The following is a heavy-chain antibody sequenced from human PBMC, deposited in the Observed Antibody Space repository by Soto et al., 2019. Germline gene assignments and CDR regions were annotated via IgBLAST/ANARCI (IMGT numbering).Heavy chain of an antibody. J-gene: IGHJ3*02. V-gene: IGHV3-23*01. CDR3: ARRAFGSSRSFDI. CDR1: GFAFSSHP. D-gene: IGHD6-6*01. CDR2: ISDSGGLT. Sequence: VQLLESGGDFVHPGGSLRLSCAASGFAFSSHPMSWVRQAPERGLEWVSGISDSGGLTYNADSVKGRFTISRDNSKNPLYLQMNSLRAEDTALYYCARRAFGSSRSFDIWGQGTMVTVSS.